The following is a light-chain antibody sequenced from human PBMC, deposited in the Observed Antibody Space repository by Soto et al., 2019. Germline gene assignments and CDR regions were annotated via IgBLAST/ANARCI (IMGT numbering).Light chain of an antibody. V-gene: IGKV3-11*01. CDR2: DAS. CDR1: HSVSSY. Sequence: EIVLTQSPATLSLSPEEIATLSCRSIHSVSSYLAWYQQKPAQAPRLLIYDASYRATGISARFRGSGSGTDFTITINSLGAEDFASYYGQKQGTFGQGTKLEIK. CDR3: QKQGT. J-gene: IGKJ2*02.